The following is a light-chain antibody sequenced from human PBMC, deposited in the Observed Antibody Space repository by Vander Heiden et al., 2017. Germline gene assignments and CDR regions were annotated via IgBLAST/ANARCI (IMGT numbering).Light chain of an antibody. Sequence: NFILTPPPSVSESPGKTVRLTCTRRSGSVYTEYVQWYPQHPGSAPTTVIYDDNQRPSGVPDLCSGSIDSSSNSASLTISGLKTEDEADYYCQSYDSSNHVVFGGGTKLTV. CDR3: QSYDSSNHVV. V-gene: IGLV6-57*03. J-gene: IGLJ2*01. CDR1: SGSVYTEY. CDR2: DDN.